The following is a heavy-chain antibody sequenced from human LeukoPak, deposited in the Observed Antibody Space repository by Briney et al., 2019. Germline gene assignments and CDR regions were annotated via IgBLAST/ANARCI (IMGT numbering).Heavy chain of an antibody. V-gene: IGHV3-23*01. D-gene: IGHD3-10*01. J-gene: IGHJ6*03. CDR2: ISGSGGST. CDR3: ARATYYYSKTYYYYYMDV. Sequence: GGSLRLSCAASGFTFSSYAMSWVRQAPGKGLEWVSAISGSGGSTYYADSVKGRFTISRDNSKNTLYLQMNSLRAEDTAVYYCARATYYYSKTYYYYYMDVCGKGTTVTVSS. CDR1: GFTFSSYA.